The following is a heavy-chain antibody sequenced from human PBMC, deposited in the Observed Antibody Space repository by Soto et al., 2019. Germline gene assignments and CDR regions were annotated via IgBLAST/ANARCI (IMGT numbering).Heavy chain of an antibody. Sequence: SENLSLTCTVSGCSLSSYYWIWIRQPPGKGLEWIGYIYYSGSTNYNPSLKSRVTISVDTSKNQFSLKLSSVTAADTAVYYCARIKYSGYDYWGQGTLVTVS. D-gene: IGHD5-12*01. V-gene: IGHV4-59*01. CDR1: GCSLSSYY. J-gene: IGHJ4*02. CDR3: ARIKYSGYDY. CDR2: IYYSGST.